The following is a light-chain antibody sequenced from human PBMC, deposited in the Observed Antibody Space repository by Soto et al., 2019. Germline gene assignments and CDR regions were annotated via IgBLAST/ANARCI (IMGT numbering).Light chain of an antibody. V-gene: IGLV2-8*01. CDR1: SSDVGGYNY. CDR2: EVS. Sequence: QSALTQPPSASGSPGQSVTISCTGTSSDVGGYNYVSWYQQHPGKAPKLMIYEVSERPSGVPDRFSGSKSSNTASLTVSGLQAEDEADYYCSSYADTAYVFGTGTKLTVL. CDR3: SSYADTAYV. J-gene: IGLJ1*01.